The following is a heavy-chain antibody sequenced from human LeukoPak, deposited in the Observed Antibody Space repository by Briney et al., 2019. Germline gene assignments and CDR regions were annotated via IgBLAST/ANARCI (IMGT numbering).Heavy chain of an antibody. V-gene: IGHV4-38-2*01. CDR2: IYHSGST. D-gene: IGHD4-17*01. Sequence: SETLSLTCAVSGYSISSGYYWGWIRQPPGKGLEWIGSIYHSGSTYYNPSLKSRVTISVDTSKNQFSLKLSSVTAADTAVYYCARDYGDYGGWYYYYGMDVWGKRTTVTASS. J-gene: IGHJ6*04. CDR3: ARDYGDYGGWYYYYGMDV. CDR1: GYSISSGYY.